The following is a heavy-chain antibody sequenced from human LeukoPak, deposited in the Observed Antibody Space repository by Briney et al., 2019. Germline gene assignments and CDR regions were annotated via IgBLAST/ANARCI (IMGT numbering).Heavy chain of an antibody. V-gene: IGHV1-69*04. CDR3: ARAVGHYYGSGSYLYFDY. D-gene: IGHD3-10*01. CDR1: GGTFSSYA. Sequence: GASVKVSCKASGGTFSSYAISWVRQAPGQGLEWMGRIIPILGIANYAQKFQGRVTITADKSTSTAYMELSSLRSEDTAVYYCARAVGHYYGSGSYLYFDYWGQGTLVTVSS. CDR2: IIPILGIA. J-gene: IGHJ4*02.